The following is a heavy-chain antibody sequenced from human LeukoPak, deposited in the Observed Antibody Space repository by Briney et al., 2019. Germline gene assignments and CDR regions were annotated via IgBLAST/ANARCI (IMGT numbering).Heavy chain of an antibody. Sequence: ASVKVSCKASGGTFSSYAISWVRQAPGQRLEWMGWINAGNGNTKYSQKFQGRVTITRDTSASTAYMELSSLRSEDTAVYYCARALLWFGELLAIDYWGQGTLVTVSS. CDR3: ARALLWFGELLAIDY. CDR2: INAGNGNT. CDR1: GGTFSSYA. V-gene: IGHV1-3*01. D-gene: IGHD3-10*01. J-gene: IGHJ4*02.